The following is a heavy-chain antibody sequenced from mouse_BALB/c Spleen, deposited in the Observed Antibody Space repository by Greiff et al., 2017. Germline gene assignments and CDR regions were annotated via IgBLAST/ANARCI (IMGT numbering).Heavy chain of an antibody. CDR1: GFTFSSYA. V-gene: IGHV5-9-3*01. CDR3: ARPPMDY. J-gene: IGHJ4*01. Sequence: VHLVESGGGLVKPGGSLKLSCAASGFTFSSYAMSWVRQTPEKRLEWVATISSGGSYTYYPDSVKGRFTISRDNAKNTLYLQMSSLRSEDTAMYYCARPPMDYGGQGTSVTVSS. CDR2: ISSGGSYT.